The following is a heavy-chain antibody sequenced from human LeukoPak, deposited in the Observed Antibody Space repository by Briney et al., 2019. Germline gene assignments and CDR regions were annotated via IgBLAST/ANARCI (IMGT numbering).Heavy chain of an antibody. J-gene: IGHJ4*02. Sequence: GGSLRLSCAASGFTFSSNGMHWVRQAPGKGLEWVAVISYDGSNKYYADSVKGRFTISRDNSKDTLYLQMNSLRPEGTAVYYCAKSRHPYNWNDGAFFDYWGQGTLVTVSS. D-gene: IGHD1-20*01. CDR3: AKSRHPYNWNDGAFFDY. CDR1: GFTFSSNG. V-gene: IGHV3-30*18. CDR2: ISYDGSNK.